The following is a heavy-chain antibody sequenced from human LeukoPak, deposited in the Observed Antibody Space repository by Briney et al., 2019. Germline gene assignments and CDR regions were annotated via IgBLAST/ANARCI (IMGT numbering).Heavy chain of an antibody. CDR1: GGTFISYA. D-gene: IGHD3-22*01. V-gene: IGHV1-69*05. CDR2: IIPIFGTA. J-gene: IGHJ4*02. CDR3: VSYYYDSSGYDRDY. Sequence: GASVKVSCKASGGTFISYAISWVRQAPGQGLEWMGGIIPIFGTANYAQKFQGRVTITRDTSASTAYMELSSLRSEDTAVYYCVSYYYDSSGYDRDYWGQGTLVTVSS.